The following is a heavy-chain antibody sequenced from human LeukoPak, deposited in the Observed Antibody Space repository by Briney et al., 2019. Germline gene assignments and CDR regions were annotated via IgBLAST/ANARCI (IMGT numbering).Heavy chain of an antibody. J-gene: IGHJ4*02. CDR3: ARGRFCSGGSCYSPFDY. D-gene: IGHD2-15*01. Sequence: SVKVSCKASGGTFSSYAISWVRQAPGQGLEWMGGIIPIFGTANYAQKFQGRVTITADETTSTAYMELSSLRSEDTAVYYCARGRFCSGGSCYSPFDYWGQGTLVTVSS. CDR2: IIPIFGTA. V-gene: IGHV1-69*13. CDR1: GGTFSSYA.